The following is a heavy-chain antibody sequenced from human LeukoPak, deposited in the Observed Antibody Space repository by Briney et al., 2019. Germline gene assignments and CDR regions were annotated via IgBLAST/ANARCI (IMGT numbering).Heavy chain of an antibody. J-gene: IGHJ4*02. CDR1: GFTFDDYA. Sequence: PGGSLRLSCAASGFTFDDYAMHWVRQVPGKGLEWVSDISWNSGNIGYADSVKGRFTISRDNAKNSLYLQMNRLRAEDTALYYCAKAGYTNSLDYWGQGTLVTVSS. CDR3: AKAGYTNSLDY. V-gene: IGHV3-9*01. CDR2: ISWNSGNI. D-gene: IGHD4-11*01.